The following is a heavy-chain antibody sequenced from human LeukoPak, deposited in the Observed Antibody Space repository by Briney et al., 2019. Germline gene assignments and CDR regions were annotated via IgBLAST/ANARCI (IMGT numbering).Heavy chain of an antibody. D-gene: IGHD3-16*01. CDR2: IFTSGST. CDR3: ASGGGTLHYTAV. Sequence: SETLSLTCNVSGDAISSYYWTWIRQPAGKGLQWIGRIFTSGSTSYNPSLKSRLTISLDMCKNQFSLKLPSVPAADTAVYFCASGGGTLHYTAVCGKGTTVTISS. V-gene: IGHV4-4*07. J-gene: IGHJ6*03. CDR1: GDAISSYY.